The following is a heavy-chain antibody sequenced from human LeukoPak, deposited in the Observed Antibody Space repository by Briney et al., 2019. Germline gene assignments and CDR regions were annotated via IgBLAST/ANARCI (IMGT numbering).Heavy chain of an antibody. CDR3: ARDQIGNL. D-gene: IGHD1-1*01. CDR1: GFTFSDYY. CDR2: ISGSSSHI. V-gene: IGHV3-11*06. J-gene: IGHJ4*02. Sequence: PGGSLRLSCEASGFTFSDYYLSWIRQAPGKGLEWISYISGSSSHINYADSVKGRFTISRDNAKKSVYLQMDSLRVEDTAVYYCARDQIGNLWGQGTLVIVSS.